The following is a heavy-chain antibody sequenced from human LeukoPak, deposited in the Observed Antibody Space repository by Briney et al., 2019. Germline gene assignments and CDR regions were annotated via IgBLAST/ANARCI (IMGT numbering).Heavy chain of an antibody. Sequence: SETLSLTCTVSGYSISSGYYWGWIRQPPGKGLEWIGSIYHSGSTYYNPSLKSRVTISVDTSKNQFSLKLSSVTAADTVVYYCARGGITMIVVVKFDPWGQGTLVTVSS. V-gene: IGHV4-38-2*02. CDR2: IYHSGST. CDR1: GYSISSGYY. D-gene: IGHD3-22*01. J-gene: IGHJ5*02. CDR3: ARGGITMIVVVKFDP.